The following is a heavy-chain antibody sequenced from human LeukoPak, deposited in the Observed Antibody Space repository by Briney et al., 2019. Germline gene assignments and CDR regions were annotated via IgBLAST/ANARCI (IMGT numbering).Heavy chain of an antibody. Sequence: GGSLRLSCVASGFTFGSYSMNWVRQAPGKGLEWVSYISSGSSIMYYADSVKGRFTISRDNAKNSLYLQMNSLSAEDTAVYYCARDWIAVTGTGFDYWGQGNLVTVSS. CDR1: GFTFGSYS. D-gene: IGHD6-19*01. CDR3: ARDWIAVTGTGFDY. V-gene: IGHV3-48*04. J-gene: IGHJ4*02. CDR2: ISSGSSIM.